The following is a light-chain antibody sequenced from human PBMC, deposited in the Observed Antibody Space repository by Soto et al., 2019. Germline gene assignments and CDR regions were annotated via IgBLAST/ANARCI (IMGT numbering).Light chain of an antibody. CDR1: QTVSSK. Sequence: EIVLAQSPSTLSSSPGERATLSWRSSQTVSSKLAWYQHKPGQAPRLLIYDTSNRATGIPARFSGSGSGTDFTLTISSLEPEDFAVYYCHQRKSWPRTFGQGTKVDIK. CDR3: HQRKSWPRT. CDR2: DTS. V-gene: IGKV3-11*01. J-gene: IGKJ1*01.